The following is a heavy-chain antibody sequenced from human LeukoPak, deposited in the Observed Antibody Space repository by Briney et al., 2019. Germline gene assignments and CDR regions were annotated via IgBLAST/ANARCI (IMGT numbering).Heavy chain of an antibody. CDR2: ISWDASTT. Sequence: TGGSLRLSYAAPGFTFDDYAMHWVRQAPGKGLEWVSLISWDASTTYYADSVKGRFTISRDNSKNSLYLQMDSLRAEDTAFYYCAKDKGAATVLGFDYWGQGTLVTVSS. D-gene: IGHD6-13*01. V-gene: IGHV3-43D*03. J-gene: IGHJ4*02. CDR1: GFTFDDYA. CDR3: AKDKGAATVLGFDY.